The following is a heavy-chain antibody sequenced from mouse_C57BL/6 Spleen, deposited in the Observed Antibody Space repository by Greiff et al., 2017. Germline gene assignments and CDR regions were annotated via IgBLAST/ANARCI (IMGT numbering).Heavy chain of an antibody. J-gene: IGHJ2*01. D-gene: IGHD1-1*01. CDR1: GFSFNTYA. Sequence: EVKLVESGGGLVQPKGSLKLSCAASGFSFNTYAMNWVRQAPGKGLEWVARIRSKSNNYATYYADSVKDRFTISRDDTESMLYLQMHNLKTEDTAMYYCVRGSASDYYGSSHYDDWGQGTTLTVSS. CDR2: IRSKSNNYAT. V-gene: IGHV10-1*01. CDR3: VRGSASDYYGSSHYDD.